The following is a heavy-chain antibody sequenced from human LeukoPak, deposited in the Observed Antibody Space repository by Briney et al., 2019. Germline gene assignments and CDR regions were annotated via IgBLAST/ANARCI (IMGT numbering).Heavy chain of an antibody. V-gene: IGHV4-61*02. Sequence: SETLSLTCTVSGVSIRRGNYYWSWIRQSAGKGLEWIGRINPSGSTNYNPSLKSRVIMSLDTSKNQFSLRLTSVTAADTAVYYCARDDFDNSGYRPFYFWGQGSLVTVSS. J-gene: IGHJ4*02. CDR2: INPSGST. CDR1: GVSIRRGNYY. CDR3: ARDDFDNSGYRPFYF. D-gene: IGHD3-22*01.